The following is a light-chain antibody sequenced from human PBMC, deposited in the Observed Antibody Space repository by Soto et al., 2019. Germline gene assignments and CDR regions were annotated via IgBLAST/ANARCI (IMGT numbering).Light chain of an antibody. J-gene: IGLJ3*02. CDR2: LHN. V-gene: IGLV1-44*01. CDR1: TSNVGRNA. CDR3: GTWDDSLNAVL. Sequence: QSVLTQPPSASGTPGQSVTISCSGGTSNVGRNAVNWYQQFPGTAPRLLLQLHNQRTSGVPDRFSASKSGTSASLAISGLQSEYEADYYCGTWDDSLNAVLFGGGTKVTVL.